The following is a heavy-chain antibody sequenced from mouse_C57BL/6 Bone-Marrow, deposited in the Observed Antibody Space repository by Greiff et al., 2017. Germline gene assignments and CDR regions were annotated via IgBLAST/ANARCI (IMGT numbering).Heavy chain of an antibody. CDR1: GYTFTSYW. Sequence: QVQLQQPGAELVRPGTSVKLSCKASGYTFTSYWMHWVKQRPGQGLEWIGVIDPSDSYTNYNQKFKGKATLTVDTSSSTAYMQLSSLTSEDSAVYSCARGFITTVVAPPWFAYWGQGTLVTVSA. D-gene: IGHD1-1*01. CDR3: ARGFITTVVAPPWFAY. V-gene: IGHV1-59*01. CDR2: IDPSDSYT. J-gene: IGHJ3*01.